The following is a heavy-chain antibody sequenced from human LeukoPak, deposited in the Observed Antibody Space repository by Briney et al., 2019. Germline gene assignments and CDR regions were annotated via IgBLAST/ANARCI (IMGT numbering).Heavy chain of an antibody. CDR2: INLDGSEK. V-gene: IGHV3-7*01. J-gene: IGHJ4*02. CDR3: ARDVLPWTY. D-gene: IGHD3/OR15-3a*01. CDR1: GFTFNRYW. Sequence: PGGSLRLSCAASGFTFNRYWMTWVRQAPGKGLEWVVNINLDGSEKYYVDSVKGRFTVSRDNAKNSLYLQMNSLRAEDTAVYYCARDVLPWTYWGQGTLVTVSS.